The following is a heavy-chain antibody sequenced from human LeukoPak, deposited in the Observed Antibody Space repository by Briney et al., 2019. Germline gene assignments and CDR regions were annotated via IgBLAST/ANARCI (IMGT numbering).Heavy chain of an antibody. J-gene: IGHJ3*02. Sequence: PGGSLRLSCAASGFTFSSYGMHWVRQDPGKGLEWVAVISYDGSNKYYADSVKGRFTISRDNSKNTLYLQMNSLRAEDTAVYYCAKARSGDDAFDIWGQGTKVTVSS. CDR3: AKARSGDDAFDI. D-gene: IGHD2-21*02. CDR1: GFTFSSYG. V-gene: IGHV3-30*18. CDR2: ISYDGSNK.